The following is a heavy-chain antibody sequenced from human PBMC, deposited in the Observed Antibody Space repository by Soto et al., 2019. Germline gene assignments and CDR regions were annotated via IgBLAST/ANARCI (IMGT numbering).Heavy chain of an antibody. CDR1: GFKFSNYA. Sequence: GGSLRLSCAASGFKFSNYAMSWVRQAPGKGLEWVSLISATGGGTYYAGSVKGRFTISRDNSHNTLYLQVHSLTAEDTAVYYCAEDRRAGGNSAFYFDFWGQGAQVTVSS. CDR3: AEDRRAGGNSAFYFDF. V-gene: IGHV3-23*01. D-gene: IGHD3-16*01. J-gene: IGHJ4*02. CDR2: ISATGGGT.